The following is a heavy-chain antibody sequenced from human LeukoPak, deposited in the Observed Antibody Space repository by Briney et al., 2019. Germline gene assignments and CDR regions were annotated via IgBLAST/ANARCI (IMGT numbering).Heavy chain of an antibody. V-gene: IGHV1-69*01. CDR3: ARSLEMATRTSPYYYYMDV. CDR2: IIPIFGTA. D-gene: IGHD5-24*01. CDR1: GGTFSSYA. J-gene: IGHJ6*03. Sequence: VASVKVSCMASGGTFSSYAISWVRQAPGQGLEWMGGIIPIFGTANYAQKFQGRVTITADESTSTAYMELSSLRSEDTAVYYCARSLEMATRTSPYYYYMDVWGKGSTVTVSS.